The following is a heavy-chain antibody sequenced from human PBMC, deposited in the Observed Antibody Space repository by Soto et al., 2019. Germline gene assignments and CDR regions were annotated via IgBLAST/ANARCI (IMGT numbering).Heavy chain of an antibody. J-gene: IGHJ5*02. Sequence: ASVKVSCKASGYTFTGYFMHWVRQAPGRGLEWMGCINPNSGATKYAQKFQGRVTLTRDTSINTAYMEMSMLRSDDTAVYYCARGGGTILAPLPWGQGTLVTVSS. CDR1: GYTFTGYF. D-gene: IGHD3-3*01. CDR2: INPNSGAT. V-gene: IGHV1-2*02. CDR3: ARGGGTILAPLP.